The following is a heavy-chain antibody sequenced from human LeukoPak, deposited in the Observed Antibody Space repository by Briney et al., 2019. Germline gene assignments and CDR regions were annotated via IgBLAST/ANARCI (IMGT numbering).Heavy chain of an antibody. D-gene: IGHD3-9*01. CDR1: GFTFSNYG. CDR2: ISDNGDNR. CDR3: VKENILFGQYPHYFDC. Sequence: PGGSLRLSCAASGFTFSNYGMHWVRHAPGKGLEFLSGISDNGDNRYYADSVKGRFTISRDNSKNTMFLQMGSLTTEDTAMYYCVKENILFGQYPHYFDCWGQGTLVTVSS. V-gene: IGHV3-64D*06. J-gene: IGHJ4*02.